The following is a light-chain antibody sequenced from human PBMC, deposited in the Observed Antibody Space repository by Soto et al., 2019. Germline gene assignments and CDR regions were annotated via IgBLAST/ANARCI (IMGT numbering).Light chain of an antibody. CDR2: AAS. V-gene: IGKV1-6*01. CDR3: LQDNNYPLT. Sequence: AIQMTQSPSSLSASVGDRVTITCRASQGIRNDLSWYQQKPGKAPKVLIYAASSLRSGVPSRFSGSGSGTDFTLTIRSLQPEDFATYYCLQDNNYPLTFGGGTKVEMK. J-gene: IGKJ4*01. CDR1: QGIRND.